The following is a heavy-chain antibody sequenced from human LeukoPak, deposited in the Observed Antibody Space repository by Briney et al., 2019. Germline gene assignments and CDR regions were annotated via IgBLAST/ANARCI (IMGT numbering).Heavy chain of an antibody. V-gene: IGHV1-69*05. D-gene: IGHD3-22*01. CDR1: GGTFSSYA. CDR2: IIPIFGTA. Sequence: ASVKASCKASGGTFSSYAISWVRQAPGQGLEWMGGIIPIFGTANYAQKFQGRVTITTDESTSTAYMELSSLRSEDTAVYYCARVDPYYYDSSGYSEYFDYWGQGTLVTVSS. CDR3: ARVDPYYYDSSGYSEYFDY. J-gene: IGHJ4*02.